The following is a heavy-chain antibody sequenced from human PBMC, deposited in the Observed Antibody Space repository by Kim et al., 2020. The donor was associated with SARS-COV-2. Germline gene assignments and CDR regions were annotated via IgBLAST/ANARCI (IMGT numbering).Heavy chain of an antibody. CDR1: GGSISSSSHY. Sequence: SETLSLTCTVSGGSISSSSHYWGWIRQPPGKGLEWIGSIYYSGSTYYNPSLKSRVIISVDTSKNQFSLKLSSVTAADTAVYYCARHPEYSSSSGLFDPWGQGTLVTVSS. J-gene: IGHJ5*02. CDR2: IYYSGST. CDR3: ARHPEYSSSSGLFDP. D-gene: IGHD6-6*01. V-gene: IGHV4-39*01.